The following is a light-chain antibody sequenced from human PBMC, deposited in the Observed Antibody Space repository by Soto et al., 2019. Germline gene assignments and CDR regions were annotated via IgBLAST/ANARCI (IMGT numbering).Light chain of an antibody. CDR3: SSYTTSSTHWV. V-gene: IGLV2-14*01. CDR1: SSDVGGYNY. Sequence: QSALTQPASVSGSPGQSITISCTGTSSDVGGYNYVSWYQQHPGKAPKLMIYEVSNRLSGVSNRFSGSKSGNTASLTISGLQAEDEADYYCSSYTTSSTHWVFGGGTQLTVL. J-gene: IGLJ3*02. CDR2: EVS.